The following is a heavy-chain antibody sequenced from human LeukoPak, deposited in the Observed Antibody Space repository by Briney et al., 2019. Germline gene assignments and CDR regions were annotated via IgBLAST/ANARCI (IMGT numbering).Heavy chain of an antibody. Sequence: PGRSLRLSCAASRPTFSNYWMHWVRHAPGKGLVWVARSSPDGSDTTYADSVKGRFTISRDNANNTLDLQMNSLRGEDTAVYYCARGPSGGAYYVCDYWGQGTLVTVSS. D-gene: IGHD1-26*01. CDR1: RPTFSNYW. V-gene: IGHV3-74*01. J-gene: IGHJ4*02. CDR2: SSPDGSDT. CDR3: ARGPSGGAYYVCDY.